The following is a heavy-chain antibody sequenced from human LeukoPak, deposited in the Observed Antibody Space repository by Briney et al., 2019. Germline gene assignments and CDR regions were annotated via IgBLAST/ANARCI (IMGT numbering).Heavy chain of an antibody. J-gene: IGHJ4*02. Sequence: ASVKVSCEASGGTFSSYAISWLRQAPGQGLEWMGGIIPIFGTANYAQKFQGRVTITADESTSTAYMELSSLRSEDTAVYYCARPESSYSSSWYDFDYWGQGTLVTVSS. CDR3: ARPESSYSSSWYDFDY. CDR1: GGTFSSYA. D-gene: IGHD6-13*01. V-gene: IGHV1-69*13. CDR2: IIPIFGTA.